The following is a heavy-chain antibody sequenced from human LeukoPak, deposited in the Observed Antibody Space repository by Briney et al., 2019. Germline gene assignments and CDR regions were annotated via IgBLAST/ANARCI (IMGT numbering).Heavy chain of an antibody. D-gene: IGHD4-23*01. V-gene: IGHV4-34*01. J-gene: IGHJ5*02. CDR3: ATSYDGKTAPYDL. Sequence: SEALSLTCAVYGGSFSGYYWSWVRQAPGKGLEWIGEINHSGSTNYNPSLKSRVTISEDTSKNQFSLKLSSVTAADTAVYYCATSYDGKTAPYDLWGHGTLVTVSS. CDR1: GGSFSGYY. CDR2: INHSGST.